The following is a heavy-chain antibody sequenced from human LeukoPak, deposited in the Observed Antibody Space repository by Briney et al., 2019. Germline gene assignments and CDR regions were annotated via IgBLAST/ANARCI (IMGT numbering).Heavy chain of an antibody. CDR2: IRYDGSNK. D-gene: IGHD3-22*01. CDR3: AKDPYNYYDSSGPTLIDY. V-gene: IGHV3-30*02. CDR1: GFTFSSYG. Sequence: PGGSLRLSCAASGFTFSSYGMHWVRQAPGKGLEWVAFIRYDGSNKYYADSVKGRFTISRDNSKNTLYLQMNSLRAEDTAVYYCAKDPYNYYDSSGPTLIDYWGQGTLVTVSS. J-gene: IGHJ4*02.